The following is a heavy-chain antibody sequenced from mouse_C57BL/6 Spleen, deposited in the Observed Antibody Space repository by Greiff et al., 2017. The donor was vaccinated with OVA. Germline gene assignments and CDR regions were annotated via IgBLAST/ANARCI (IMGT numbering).Heavy chain of an antibody. J-gene: IGHJ4*01. V-gene: IGHV14-4*01. CDR2: IDPENGAT. CDR3: TTGGNYYYAMDY. Sequence: VPLKVSGAELVRPGASVKLSCTASGFNITDDYMHWVKQRPEQGLEWIGWIDPENGATEYASKFQGKATITADTSSNTAYLQLSSLTSEDTAVYYCTTGGNYYYAMDYWGQGTSVTVSS. D-gene: IGHD2-1*01. CDR1: GFNITDDY.